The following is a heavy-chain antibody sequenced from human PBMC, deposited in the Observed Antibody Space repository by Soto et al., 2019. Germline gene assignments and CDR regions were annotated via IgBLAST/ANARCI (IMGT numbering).Heavy chain of an antibody. V-gene: IGHV3-23*01. CDR1: GFTFSSHP. CDR3: ANRLGTYFLSGLPFDI. Sequence: GGSLRLSCTASGFTFSSHPMSWVRQAPGRGLEWVSAIAESGGGTAYVDSVKGRSTISRDNAKNRLYLQMNSLRAEDTAVYYCANRLGTYFLSGLPFDIWGQGTMVTVSS. CDR2: IAESGGGT. D-gene: IGHD1-26*01. J-gene: IGHJ3*02.